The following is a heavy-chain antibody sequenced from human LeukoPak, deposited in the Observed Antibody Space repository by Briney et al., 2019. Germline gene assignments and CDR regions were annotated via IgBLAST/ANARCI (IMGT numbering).Heavy chain of an antibody. V-gene: IGHV1-2*06. CDR1: GYTFTAYY. J-gene: IGHJ6*02. CDR2: IKPDSGGT. D-gene: IGHD1-26*01. Sequence: ASVKVSCKASGYTFTAYYLHWVRQAPGQGLEWMGRIKPDSGGTDFAQKFQGRVTMTRDASISTAYMELSSLRSDDTAVYYCAINSGSYYVPIPHYYYYYGMDVWGQGTTVTVSS. CDR3: AINSGSYYVPIPHYYYYYGMDV.